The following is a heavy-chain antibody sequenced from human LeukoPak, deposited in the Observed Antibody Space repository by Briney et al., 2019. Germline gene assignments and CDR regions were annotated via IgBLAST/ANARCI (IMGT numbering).Heavy chain of an antibody. Sequence: PGGSLRLSCAASGFTFSSYGMHWVRQAPGKGLEWVAVIWYDGSNKYYADSVKGRFTISRDNSKNTLYLQMNSLRAEDTAVYYCARDKASSGYYGYYFDYWGQGTLVTVSS. V-gene: IGHV3-33*01. D-gene: IGHD3-22*01. CDR2: IWYDGSNK. CDR1: GFTFSSYG. CDR3: ARDKASSGYYGYYFDY. J-gene: IGHJ4*02.